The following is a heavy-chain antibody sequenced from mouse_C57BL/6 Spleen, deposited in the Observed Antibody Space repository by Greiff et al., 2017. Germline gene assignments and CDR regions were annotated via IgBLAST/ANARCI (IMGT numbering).Heavy chain of an antibody. CDR1: GFTFSSYG. V-gene: IGHV5-6*01. CDR2: ISSGGSYT. J-gene: IGHJ1*03. Sequence: EVQRVESGGDLVKPGGSLKLSCAASGFTFSSYGMSWVRQTPDKRLEWVATISSGGSYTYYPDSVKGRFTISRDNAKTTLYLQMSSLKSEDTAMYYCARQGYGYAVDWYFEVCGTGRTVTVSS. CDR3: ARQGYGYAVDWYFEV. D-gene: IGHD2-14*01.